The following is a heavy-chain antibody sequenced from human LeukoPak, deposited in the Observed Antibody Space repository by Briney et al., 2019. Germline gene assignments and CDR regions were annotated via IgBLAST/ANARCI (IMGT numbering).Heavy chain of an antibody. CDR3: ARSYSDYDYFDNWFDP. Sequence: SGPTLLKPTQPLTLTCTFSGFSLSTSGVGVGWIRQPPGKALEWLALIYWNDDKRYSPSLKSRLTISKDTSKNQVVLTMTNMDPVDTATYYCARSYSDYDYFDNWFDPWGQGTLVTVSS. D-gene: IGHD5-12*01. V-gene: IGHV2-5*01. J-gene: IGHJ5*02. CDR2: IYWNDDK. CDR1: GFSLSTSGVG.